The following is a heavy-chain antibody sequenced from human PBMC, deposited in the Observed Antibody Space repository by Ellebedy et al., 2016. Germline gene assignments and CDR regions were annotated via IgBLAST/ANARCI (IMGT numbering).Heavy chain of an antibody. V-gene: IGHV3-33*01. CDR1: GFTFSSYG. CDR2: IWYDGSNK. CDR3: ARVAGYDFWSGYFSGYYYYYMDV. Sequence: GESLKISXAASGFTFSSYGMHWVRQAPGKGLEWVAVIWYDGSNKYYADSVKGRFTISRDNSKNTLYLQMNSLRAEDTAVYYCARVAGYDFWSGYFSGYYYYYMDVWGKGTTVTVSS. J-gene: IGHJ6*03. D-gene: IGHD3-3*01.